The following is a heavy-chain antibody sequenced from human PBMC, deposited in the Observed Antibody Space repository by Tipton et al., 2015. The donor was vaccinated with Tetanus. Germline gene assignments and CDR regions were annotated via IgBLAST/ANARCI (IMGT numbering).Heavy chain of an antibody. J-gene: IGHJ2*01. CDR2: ITSGGNIP. V-gene: IGHV3-23*01. D-gene: IGHD1-14*01. Sequence: LRLSCAASGFTFSTYALSWVRQPPGKGLEWVSSITSGGNIPYYADSVRGRFTISRDNSKNTLYLHMDSLRAEDAAVYYCAKDLSPNLGFDLWGRGTLVTVSS. CDR3: AKDLSPNLGFDL. CDR1: GFTFSTYA.